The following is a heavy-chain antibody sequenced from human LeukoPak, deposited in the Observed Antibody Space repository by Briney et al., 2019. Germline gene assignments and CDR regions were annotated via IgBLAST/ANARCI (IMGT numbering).Heavy chain of an antibody. CDR1: GYIFTTYA. CDR3: ARDFNWGSDY. J-gene: IGHJ4*02. V-gene: IGHV1-3*01. Sequence: EASVKVSCKASGYIFTTYAMHWVRQAPGQRHEWMGWINSGNGNTKYSQKFQGRLTLTRDTSASTGYMELSSLRSEDTAIYYCARDFNWGSDYWGQGTLVTVSS. D-gene: IGHD7-27*01. CDR2: INSGNGNT.